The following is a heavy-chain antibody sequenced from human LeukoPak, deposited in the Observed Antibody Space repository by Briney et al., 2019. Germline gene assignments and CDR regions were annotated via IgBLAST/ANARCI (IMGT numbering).Heavy chain of an antibody. D-gene: IGHD2-2*01. V-gene: IGHV3-48*04. CDR2: ISSSSSTI. J-gene: IGHJ4*02. CDR3: AREGVYCSSTSCYKNFDY. CDR1: GFTFSSYS. Sequence: GGSLRLSCAASGFTFSSYSMTWVRQAPGKGLEWVSYISSSSSTIYYADSVKGRFAISRDNAKNSLYLQMNSLRAEDTAVYYCAREGVYCSSTSCYKNFDYWGQGTLVTVSS.